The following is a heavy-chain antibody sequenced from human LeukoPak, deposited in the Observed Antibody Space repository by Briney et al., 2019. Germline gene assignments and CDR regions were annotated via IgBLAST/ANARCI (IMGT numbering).Heavy chain of an antibody. CDR3: ARDDLGLYGTFNWFDP. Sequence: PGRSLRLSCAASGFTFSSYGMHWVRQAPGKGLEWVAVIWYDGSNKYYADSVKGRFTISRDNYKNTLYLQMNSLRAEDTAVYYCARDDLGLYGTFNWFDPWGQGTLVTVSS. D-gene: IGHD3-10*01. CDR1: GFTFSSYG. CDR2: IWYDGSNK. J-gene: IGHJ5*02. V-gene: IGHV3-33*01.